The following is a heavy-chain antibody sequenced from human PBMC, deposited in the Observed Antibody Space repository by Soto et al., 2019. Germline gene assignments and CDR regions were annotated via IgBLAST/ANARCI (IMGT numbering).Heavy chain of an antibody. Sequence: GGSLRLSCAASGFTFSSYSMNWVRQAPGKGLEWVSSISSSSSYIYYADSVKGRFTISRDNAKNSLYLQMNSLRAEDTAVYYCARDPNYDFWSGYRNKEGTYGMDVWGQGTTVTVSS. CDR1: GFTFSSYS. D-gene: IGHD3-3*01. V-gene: IGHV3-21*01. CDR3: ARDPNYDFWSGYRNKEGTYGMDV. J-gene: IGHJ6*02. CDR2: ISSSSSYI.